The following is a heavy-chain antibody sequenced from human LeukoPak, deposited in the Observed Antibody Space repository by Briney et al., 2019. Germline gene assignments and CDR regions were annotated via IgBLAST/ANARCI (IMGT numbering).Heavy chain of an antibody. Sequence: SETLSLTCTVSGGSISSGGYYWSWIRQPPGKGLEWIGYIYHSGSTYYNPSLKSRVTISVDTSKNQFSLKLSSVTAADTAVYYCARASEAQGREITISLDPWGQGTLVTVSS. CDR2: IYHSGST. CDR1: GGSISSGGYY. CDR3: ARASEAQGREITISLDP. D-gene: IGHD3-3*01. V-gene: IGHV4-30-2*01. J-gene: IGHJ5*02.